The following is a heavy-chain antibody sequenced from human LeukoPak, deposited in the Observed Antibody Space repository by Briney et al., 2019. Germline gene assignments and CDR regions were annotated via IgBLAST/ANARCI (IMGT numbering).Heavy chain of an antibody. CDR3: AKLPREYCSSTSCSNWFET. V-gene: IGHV3-23*01. CDR2: LSASGGTT. CDR1: GFTFGIYA. Sequence: HTGGSLRLSCAAYGFTFGIYAMTWVRQAPGEGLEWVSALSASGGTTYYADSVKGRFTTSRDNSKNTIYLQMNSLTVDDTAVYYCAKLPREYCSSTSCSNWFETWGQGTLVTVSS. J-gene: IGHJ5*02. D-gene: IGHD2-2*01.